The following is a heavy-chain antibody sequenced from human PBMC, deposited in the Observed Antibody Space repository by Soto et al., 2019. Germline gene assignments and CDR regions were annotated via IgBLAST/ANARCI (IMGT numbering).Heavy chain of an antibody. CDR3: ARDDYGGNSGVLVDF. D-gene: IGHD2-21*02. Sequence: RASVKVSCKASGYTFTGHFMHWVRQATGQGFEWMGWINPNSGGTNYVQRFQGRVSMTRDTSISTAYMELSRLTSDDTAVYYCARDDYGGNSGVLVDFWGQGTLVTVSS. J-gene: IGHJ4*02. V-gene: IGHV1-2*02. CDR2: INPNSGGT. CDR1: GYTFTGHF.